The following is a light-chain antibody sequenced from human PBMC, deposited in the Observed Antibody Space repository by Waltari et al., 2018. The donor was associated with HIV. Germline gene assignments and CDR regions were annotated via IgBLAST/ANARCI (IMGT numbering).Light chain of an antibody. J-gene: IGKJ2*01. CDR1: KDITNF. V-gene: IGKV1-33*01. Sequence: IQMTQSPSSLSAFVGDRVTITCQEIKDITNFLNWYHKKPGEAPKLLIYDASNLKTDAPSRFSGGGYATHFTFTITSLQPEDIGTYYCQQYDDVPVTFGQGTKLEI. CDR2: DAS. CDR3: QQYDDVPVT.